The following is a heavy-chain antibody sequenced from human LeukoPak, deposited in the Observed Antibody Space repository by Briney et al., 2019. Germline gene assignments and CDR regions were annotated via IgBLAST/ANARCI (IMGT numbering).Heavy chain of an antibody. CDR3: ARALVRATMVWYFDL. CDR2: INQSGST. Sequence: PSETLSLTCAVYGGSSSNYYWNWIRQSPGKGLEWIGEINQSGSTKYNPSLKSRVTISGDTSKNQFSLRLNSVTAADTAVYYCARALVRATMVWYFDLWGRGTLVTVSS. V-gene: IGHV4-34*01. CDR1: GGSSSNYY. J-gene: IGHJ2*01. D-gene: IGHD5-12*01.